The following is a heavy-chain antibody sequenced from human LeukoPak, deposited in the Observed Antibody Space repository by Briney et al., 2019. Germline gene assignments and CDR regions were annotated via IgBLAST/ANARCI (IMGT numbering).Heavy chain of an antibody. CDR2: ISGSGTST. V-gene: IGHV3-23*01. CDR1: GFTSTNYA. D-gene: IGHD5-24*01. CDR3: ARDGEMATSYFDY. J-gene: IGHJ4*02. Sequence: GGSLRLSCAASGFTSTNYAMSWVRQAPGKGLEWVSAISGSGTSTYYADSVKGRFTISRDNSKNTLYLQMNSLRAEDTAVYYCARDGEMATSYFDYWGQGTLVTVSS.